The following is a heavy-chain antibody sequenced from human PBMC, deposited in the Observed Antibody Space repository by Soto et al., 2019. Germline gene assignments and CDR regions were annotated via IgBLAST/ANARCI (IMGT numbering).Heavy chain of an antibody. J-gene: IGHJ6*02. CDR2: IWYDGSNK. CDR1: GFTFNTYG. Sequence: QVQLVESGGGVVQPGGSLRLSCTTSGFTFNTYGMHWVRQAPGKGLEWVAIIWYDGSNKYHADSVKGRFTISRDNSKNKLYLQMNSLRAEDTALYYCARSDCTGADCYSWPDNYGVDVWGQGTTVTVSS. V-gene: IGHV3-33*08. CDR3: ARSDCTGADCYSWPDNYGVDV. D-gene: IGHD2-21*02.